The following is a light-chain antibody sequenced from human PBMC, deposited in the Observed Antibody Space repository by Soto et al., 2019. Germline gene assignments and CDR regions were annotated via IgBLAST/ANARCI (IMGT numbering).Light chain of an antibody. J-gene: IGKJ4*01. V-gene: IGKV3-11*01. CDR1: QSLSSY. CDR2: DAS. Sequence: EIALTTSPATPPFPPGERATLSCTASQSLSSYLAGYQQKPGQAPRLLIYDASNRATGIPARFSGSGSGTDFTLTISSLEPEDFAVYYCQQRSNWPTFGGGTKVEIK. CDR3: QQRSNWPT.